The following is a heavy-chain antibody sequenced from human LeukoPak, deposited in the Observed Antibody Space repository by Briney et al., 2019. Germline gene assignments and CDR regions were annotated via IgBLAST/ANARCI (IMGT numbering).Heavy chain of an antibody. CDR3: ARRGDTGYFDY. Sequence: SETLSLTCTVSGGSISSSSYYWSWIRQPAGKGLEWIGRIYTSGSTNYNPSLKSRVTMSVDTSKNQFSLKLSSVTAADTAVYYCARRGDTGYFDYWGQGTLVTVSS. V-gene: IGHV4-61*02. CDR1: GGSISSSSYY. D-gene: IGHD2-8*02. CDR2: IYTSGST. J-gene: IGHJ4*02.